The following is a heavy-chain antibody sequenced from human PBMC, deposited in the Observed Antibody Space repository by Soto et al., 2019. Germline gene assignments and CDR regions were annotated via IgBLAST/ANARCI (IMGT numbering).Heavy chain of an antibody. D-gene: IGHD3-16*02. Sequence: EVQLLESGGGLVQPGGSLTLSCATSGFTFSSYAMVWVRQAAEKGLEWVASISNNGDTAYYADSVKRRFTISRGNSENSLYLQMNGLRADDTALYFCAKSRVFIGAIVTLLDSWGQGTQVTVSS. CDR1: GFTFSSYA. J-gene: IGHJ4*02. CDR2: ISNNGDTA. V-gene: IGHV3-23*01. CDR3: AKSRVFIGAIVTLLDS.